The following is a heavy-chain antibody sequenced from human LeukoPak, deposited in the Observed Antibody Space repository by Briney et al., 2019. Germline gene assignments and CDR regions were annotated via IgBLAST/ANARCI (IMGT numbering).Heavy chain of an antibody. J-gene: IGHJ4*02. Sequence: GGSLRLSCAAFGFTVSSNYMSWVRQPAGKGLEWVSVLYSGGATFYADSVKGRFTISRGTSKNTLYLQMNDLRADDTAVYYCTKLKGWYGEGFFDYWGQGTLVTVSS. D-gene: IGHD6-19*01. V-gene: IGHV3-53*01. CDR2: LYSGGAT. CDR3: TKLKGWYGEGFFDY. CDR1: GFTVSSNY.